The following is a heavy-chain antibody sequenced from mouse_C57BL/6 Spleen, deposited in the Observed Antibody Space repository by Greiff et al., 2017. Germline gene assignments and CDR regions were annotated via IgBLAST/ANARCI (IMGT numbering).Heavy chain of an antibody. CDR2: IYPGDGDT. CDR3: ADYGSSYAMDD. V-gene: IGHV1-82*01. CDR1: GYAFSSSW. Sequence: VQLQQSGPELVKPGASVKISCKASGYAFSSSWLNWVKQRPGTGLEWIGRIYPGDGDTNYNGKFKGKATLTADESSSTAYMQLSRLTSEDSAVWFCADYGSSYAMDDWGQGTSVTDSS. D-gene: IGHD1-1*01. J-gene: IGHJ4*01.